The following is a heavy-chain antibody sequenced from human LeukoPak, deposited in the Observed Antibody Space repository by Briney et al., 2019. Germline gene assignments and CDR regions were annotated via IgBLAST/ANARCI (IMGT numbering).Heavy chain of an antibody. CDR3: ARDSCSGGRCYYFDY. Sequence: GASVKVSCKASGYTLTSYYMHWVRQAPSKGLEWMGIINPAVGTTTYAREFQGRVTMTRDTSTSTVYMELSSLRSEDTAVYYCARDSCSGGRCYYFDYWGQGILVTVSS. J-gene: IGHJ4*02. V-gene: IGHV1-46*01. CDR2: INPAVGTT. D-gene: IGHD2-15*01. CDR1: GYTLTSYY.